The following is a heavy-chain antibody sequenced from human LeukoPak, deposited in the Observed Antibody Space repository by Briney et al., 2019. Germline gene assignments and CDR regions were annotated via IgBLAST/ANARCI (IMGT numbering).Heavy chain of an antibody. CDR3: ARGRQGSYLLISDDY. CDR2: ISSGGSYI. V-gene: IGHV3-21*01. CDR1: ESTFSSYS. J-gene: IGHJ4*02. Sequence: GGSLRLSCAASESTFSSYSMNWVRQAPGKGPEWVSSISSGGSYIYYADSVKGRFTISRDNAKNSLYLQMNSLRAEDTAVYYCARGRQGSYLLISDDYWGQGTLVTVSS. D-gene: IGHD1-26*01.